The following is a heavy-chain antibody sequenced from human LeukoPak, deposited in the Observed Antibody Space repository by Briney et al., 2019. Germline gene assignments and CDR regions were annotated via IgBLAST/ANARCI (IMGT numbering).Heavy chain of an antibody. J-gene: IGHJ4*02. D-gene: IGHD5-18*01. CDR2: ISSSSNYI. CDR1: GFTFSSYS. Sequence: GGSLRLSCAASGFTFSSYSMNWVRQAPGKGLEWVSSISSSSNYIYYADPVKGRFTISRDNAKNSLYLQMNSLRAEDTAVYYCATARGYNYGSFDYWGQGTLVTVSS. V-gene: IGHV3-21*01. CDR3: ATARGYNYGSFDY.